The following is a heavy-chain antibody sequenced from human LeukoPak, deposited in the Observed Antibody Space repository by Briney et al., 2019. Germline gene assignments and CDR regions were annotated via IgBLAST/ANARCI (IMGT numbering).Heavy chain of an antibody. Sequence: SETLSLTCTVSGGSISSYHWSWIRQPPGKGLEWIGNMYYSGSTNYNPSLRSRVTISVDTSKNQFPLKLSSVTAADTAVYYCARLRNYYDRSGYKQLWFDPWGQGTLVTVSS. V-gene: IGHV4-59*01. D-gene: IGHD3-22*01. CDR3: ARLRNYYDRSGYKQLWFDP. CDR1: GGSISSYH. J-gene: IGHJ5*02. CDR2: MYYSGST.